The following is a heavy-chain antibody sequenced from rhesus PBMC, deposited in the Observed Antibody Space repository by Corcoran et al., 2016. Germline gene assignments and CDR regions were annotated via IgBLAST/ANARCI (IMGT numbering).Heavy chain of an antibody. D-gene: IGHD2-15*01. Sequence: QVQLQASGPGLVKPSETLSLTCAVSGGSISGYYWNWIRQPPGKGLEWIGYIGGSSGNTYYKPSLKSRVTISTDTSKNQFSLKLSSVTAADTAVYYCARKSVTYGAGRTYGLDSWGQGVVVTVSS. CDR1: GGSISGYY. CDR2: IGGSSGNT. J-gene: IGHJ6*01. V-gene: IGHV4-165*02. CDR3: ARKSVTYGAGRTYGLDS.